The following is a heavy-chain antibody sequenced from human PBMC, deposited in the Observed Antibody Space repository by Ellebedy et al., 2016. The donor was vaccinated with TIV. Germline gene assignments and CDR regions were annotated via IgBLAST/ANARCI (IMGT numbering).Heavy chain of an antibody. J-gene: IGHJ4*01. CDR3: AKPVQIYDILTGFDY. CDR1: GFTFDSYS. CDR2: ISSDGGLI. V-gene: IGHV3-21*06. D-gene: IGHD3-9*01. Sequence: GESLKISXEVFGFTFDSYSMHWVRQAPGKGLQWVSAISSDGGLIFYADSVKGRFSISRVNGKNSLYLHMNSLRPEDTAVYYCAKPVQIYDILTGFDYWGHGTLVTVSS.